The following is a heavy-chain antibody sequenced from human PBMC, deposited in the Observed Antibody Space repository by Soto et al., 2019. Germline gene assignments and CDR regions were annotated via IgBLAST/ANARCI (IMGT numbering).Heavy chain of an antibody. CDR2: IYYSGST. Sequence: PSETLSLTCTVSGGSISSYYWSWIRQPPGKGREWIGYIYYSGSTNYNPSLKSRVTISVDTSKNQFSLKLSSVTAADTAVYYCARGDSSGYYVYYYGMDVWGQGTTVTVSS. J-gene: IGHJ6*02. D-gene: IGHD3-22*01. CDR3: ARGDSSGYYVYYYGMDV. CDR1: GGSISSYY. V-gene: IGHV4-59*01.